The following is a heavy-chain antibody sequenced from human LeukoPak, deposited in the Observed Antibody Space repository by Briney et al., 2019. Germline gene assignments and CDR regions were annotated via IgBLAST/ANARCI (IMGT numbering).Heavy chain of an antibody. J-gene: IGHJ3*02. D-gene: IGHD1-26*01. V-gene: IGHV1-69*05. CDR1: GGTFSSYA. CDR2: ITPIFGTA. Sequence: SVKVSCKASGGTFSSYAISWVRQAPGQGLEWMGGITPIFGTANYAQKFQGRVTITTDESTSTAYMELSSLRSEDTAVYYCAIVGATTVAFDIWGQGTMVTVSS. CDR3: AIVGATTVAFDI.